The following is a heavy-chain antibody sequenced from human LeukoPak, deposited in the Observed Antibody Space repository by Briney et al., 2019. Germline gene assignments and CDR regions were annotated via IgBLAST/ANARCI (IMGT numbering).Heavy chain of an antibody. J-gene: IGHJ4*02. CDR2: INPNSGGT. V-gene: IGHV1-2*02. Sequence: ASVKVSCKASGYTFTGYYMHWVRQAPGQGLEWMGWINPNSGGTNYAQKFQGRVTMTRDTSTSTVYMELSSLRSEDTAVYYCARDDGITGTMGLGDYWGQGTLVTVSS. D-gene: IGHD1-7*01. CDR3: ARDDGITGTMGLGDY. CDR1: GYTFTGYY.